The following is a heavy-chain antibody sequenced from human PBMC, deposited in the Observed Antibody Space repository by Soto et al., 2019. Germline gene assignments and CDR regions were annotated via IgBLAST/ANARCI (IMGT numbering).Heavy chain of an antibody. J-gene: IGHJ4*02. Sequence: SLTCTVSGGSLSSGVYYWTWIRQPPGKGLEWIGYVYNSGSTNYNPSLKSRVTISEDTSKSQFSLKVNSMTAADTAVYYCARYRREAVAGYTLDNWGQGILVTVSS. V-gene: IGHV4-61*08. D-gene: IGHD6-13*01. CDR1: GGSLSSGVYY. CDR2: VYNSGST. CDR3: ARYRREAVAGYTLDN.